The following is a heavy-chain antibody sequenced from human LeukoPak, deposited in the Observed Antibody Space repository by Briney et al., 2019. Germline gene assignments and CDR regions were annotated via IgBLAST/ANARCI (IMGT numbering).Heavy chain of an antibody. CDR2: ISGSGGST. Sequence: PGGFLRLSCTASGFTFGDYAMSWVRQAPGKGLEWVSAISGSGGSTYYADSVKGRFTISRDNSKNTLYLQMNSLRAEDTAVYYCARQDVVVAATQWFDPWGQGTLVTVSS. CDR3: ARQDVVVAATQWFDP. D-gene: IGHD2-15*01. J-gene: IGHJ5*02. CDR1: GFTFGDYA. V-gene: IGHV3-23*01.